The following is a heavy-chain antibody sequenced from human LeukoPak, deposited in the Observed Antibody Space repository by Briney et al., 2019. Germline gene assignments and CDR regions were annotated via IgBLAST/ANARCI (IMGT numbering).Heavy chain of an antibody. CDR2: IYHSGST. CDR3: ARHVPSSTNYYYYYMDV. CDR1: GYSISSGYY. D-gene: IGHD6-6*01. J-gene: IGHJ6*03. Sequence: PSETLSLTCTVSGYSISSGYYWGWIRQPPGKGLEWIGSIYHSGSTYYNSSLKSRVSISVDTSKNQFSLKLSSVTAADTAVYYCARHVPSSTNYYYYYMDVWGKGTTVTISS. V-gene: IGHV4-38-2*02.